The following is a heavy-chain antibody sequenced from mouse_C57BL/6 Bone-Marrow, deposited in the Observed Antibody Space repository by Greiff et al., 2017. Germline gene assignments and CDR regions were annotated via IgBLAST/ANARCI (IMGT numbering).Heavy chain of an antibody. J-gene: IGHJ1*03. CDR1: GYTFTDYY. V-gene: IGHV1-26*01. CDR3: ARGDCDV. Sequence: EVQLQQSGPELVKPGASVKISCKASGYTFTDYYMNWVKQSHGKSLEWIGDINPNNGGTSYNQKFKGKATLTVDKSSSTAYMELRSLTSEDSAVYYCARGDCDVWGTGTTVTVSS. CDR2: INPNNGGT.